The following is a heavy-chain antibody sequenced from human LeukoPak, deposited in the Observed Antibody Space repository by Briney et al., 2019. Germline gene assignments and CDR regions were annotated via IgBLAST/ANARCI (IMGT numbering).Heavy chain of an antibody. CDR3: ASGGGYCSGGSCYTNWYFDL. D-gene: IGHD2-15*01. J-gene: IGHJ2*01. CDR2: ISSSGSTI. CDR1: GFTFSSYE. V-gene: IGHV3-48*03. Sequence: PGGSLRLSCAASGFTFSSYEMNWVRQAPGKGLEWVSYISSSGSTIYYADSVKGRFTISRDNAKNSLYLQMNSLRAEDTAVYYCASGGGYCSGGSCYTNWYFDLWGRGTLVTVSS.